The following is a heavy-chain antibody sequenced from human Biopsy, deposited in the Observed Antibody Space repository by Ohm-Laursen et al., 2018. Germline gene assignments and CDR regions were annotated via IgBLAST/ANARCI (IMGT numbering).Heavy chain of an antibody. CDR2: ISNSGNT. CDR1: GGSISNLY. D-gene: IGHD2-15*01. J-gene: IGHJ4*02. CDR3: ARRGSGGRSFDY. Sequence: PSETLSLTCNVSGGSISNLYWSWIRQPPGKGLEWIGFISNSGNTNYNPSLKSRVTISADTSKNQFSLKLGSVTVADTAVFYCARRGSGGRSFDYWGQGSLVTVSS. V-gene: IGHV4-59*08.